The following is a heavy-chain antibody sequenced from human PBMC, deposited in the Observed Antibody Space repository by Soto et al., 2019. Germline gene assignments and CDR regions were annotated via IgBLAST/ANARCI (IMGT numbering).Heavy chain of an antibody. CDR3: VRGSVYNWRGDF. V-gene: IGHV3-74*01. D-gene: IGHD1-20*01. CDR1: GFTFSNYW. J-gene: IGHJ4*02. Sequence: GGSLRVSCAASGFTFSNYWMHWVRQAPGKGLVWVTRINGDGSTTSYADSVKGRFTISRDNAKNTLSLQMNSLRAEDTAVYYCVRGSVYNWRGDFWGQGTLVTVSS. CDR2: INGDGSTT.